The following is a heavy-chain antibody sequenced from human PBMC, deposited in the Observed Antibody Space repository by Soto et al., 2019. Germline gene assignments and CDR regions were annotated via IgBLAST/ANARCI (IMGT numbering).Heavy chain of an antibody. J-gene: IGHJ5*02. D-gene: IGHD6-6*01. CDR3: AGSIAARLLGNWFDP. CDR2: IYHSEST. Sequence: SETLSLTCAVSGGSISSGGYSWSWIRQPPGKGLEWIGYIYHSESTYYNPSLKSRVTISVDRSKDQFSLKLSSVTAADTAVYYCAGSIAARLLGNWFDPWGQGTLVTVSS. CDR1: GGSISSGGYS. V-gene: IGHV4-30-2*01.